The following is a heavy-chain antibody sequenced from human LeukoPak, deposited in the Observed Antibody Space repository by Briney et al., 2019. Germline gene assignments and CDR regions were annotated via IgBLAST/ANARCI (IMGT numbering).Heavy chain of an antibody. V-gene: IGHV4-4*02. Sequence: SGTLSLTCTVSGGSITSINWWNWVRQPPGKGLEWIGYIYHSGSTYYNPSLKSRVTISVDRSKNQFSLKLSSVTAADTAVYYCARESRTFYCGGDCSYNDYWGQGTLVTVSS. J-gene: IGHJ4*02. CDR3: ARESRTFYCGGDCSYNDY. CDR2: IYHSGST. D-gene: IGHD2-21*01. CDR1: GGSITSINW.